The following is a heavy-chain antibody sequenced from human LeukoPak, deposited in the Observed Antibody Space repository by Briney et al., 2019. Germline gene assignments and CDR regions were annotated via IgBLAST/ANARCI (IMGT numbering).Heavy chain of an antibody. D-gene: IGHD5-12*01. CDR2: IIPIFGTA. Sequence: SVKVSCKASGGTFSSYAISWVRQAPGQGLEWMGRIIPIFGTANYAQKFQGRVTITADKSTSTAYMELSSLRSEDTAVYYCARGDGYSGYDRGGFAAAYWGQGTLVTVSS. CDR3: ARGDGYSGYDRGGFAAAY. J-gene: IGHJ4*02. CDR1: GGTFSSYA. V-gene: IGHV1-69*06.